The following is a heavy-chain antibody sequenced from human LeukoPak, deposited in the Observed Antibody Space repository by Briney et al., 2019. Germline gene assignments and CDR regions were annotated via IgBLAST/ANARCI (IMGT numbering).Heavy chain of an antibody. D-gene: IGHD3-22*01. V-gene: IGHV3-23*01. CDR2: ISGSGGST. CDR1: GFTFSSYA. J-gene: IGHJ4*02. Sequence: PGGSLRLSCAASGFTFSSYAMSWVRQAPGKGLEWVSAISGSGGSTYYAASVKGRFTISRDNSKNTLYLQMNSLRAEDTAVYYCAKGPYYYDSSGYYYCWGQGTLVTVSS. CDR3: AKGPYYYDSSGYYYC.